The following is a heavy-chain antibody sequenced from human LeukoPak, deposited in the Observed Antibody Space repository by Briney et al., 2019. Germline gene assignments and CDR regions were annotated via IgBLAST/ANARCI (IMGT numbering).Heavy chain of an antibody. J-gene: IGHJ5*02. Sequence: SETLSLTCTVSGGSISSSSYYWGWIRQPPGKGLEWIGSIYYSGSTYYNPSLKSRVTISVDTSKNQFSLKLSSVTAADTAVYYCARGLPLRYFDWLLFYNWFDPWGQGTLVTVSS. V-gene: IGHV4-39*07. CDR3: ARGLPLRYFDWLLFYNWFDP. D-gene: IGHD3-9*01. CDR1: GGSISSSSYY. CDR2: IYYSGST.